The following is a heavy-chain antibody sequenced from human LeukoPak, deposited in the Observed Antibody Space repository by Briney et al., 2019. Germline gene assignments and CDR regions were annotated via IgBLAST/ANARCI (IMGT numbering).Heavy chain of an antibody. CDR3: WKGPPAPTRPHHYKDR. D-gene: IGHD1-1*01. CDR1: GGSFSGYY. V-gene: IGHV4-34*01. Sequence: SETLSLTCAVYGGSFSGYYWSWIRQPPGKGLEWIGEINHSGSTNYNPSLKSRVTISVDTSKNQFSLKLSSVTAPDTAVYYCWKGPPAPTRPHHYKDRWGKRNTVTGPS. J-gene: IGHJ6*03. CDR2: INHSGST.